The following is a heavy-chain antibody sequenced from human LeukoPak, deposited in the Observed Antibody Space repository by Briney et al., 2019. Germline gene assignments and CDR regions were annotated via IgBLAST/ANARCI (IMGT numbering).Heavy chain of an antibody. CDR3: ARDAPLTY. J-gene: IGHJ4*02. Sequence: GGSLRLSCAASGFTFSSYSMNWVRQAPGKGLEWVLYISSSSSTIYYADSVKGRFTISRDNAKNSLYLQMNSLRAEDTAVYYCARDAPLTYWGQGTLVTVSS. CDR2: ISSSSSTI. V-gene: IGHV3-48*04. CDR1: GFTFSSYS.